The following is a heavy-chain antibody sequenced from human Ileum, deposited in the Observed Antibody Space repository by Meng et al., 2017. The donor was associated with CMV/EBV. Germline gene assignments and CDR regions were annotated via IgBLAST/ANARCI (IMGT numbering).Heavy chain of an antibody. Sequence: QILFKQSGPTLVKPTQTLTLTCTFSGFSLTTNVESVGWIRQPPGKALEWLALIHGGGGKQYSPSLQSRLTATRDTSKNQVVLTMTNMDPVDTATYYCVHRYSSSSGQVSWGQGTLVTVSS. V-gene: IGHV2-5*02. J-gene: IGHJ5*02. CDR3: VHRYSSSSGQVS. CDR2: IHGGGGK. CDR1: GFSLTTNVES. D-gene: IGHD6-6*01.